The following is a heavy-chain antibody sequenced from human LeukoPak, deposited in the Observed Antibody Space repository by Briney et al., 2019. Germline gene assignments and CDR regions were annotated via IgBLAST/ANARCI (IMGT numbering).Heavy chain of an antibody. J-gene: IGHJ6*02. CDR3: ARLGDPGIVVVITKAQPYPYYYYGMDV. D-gene: IGHD3-22*01. V-gene: IGHV5-51*01. CDR1: GYSFTSYW. Sequence: GESLKISYKGSGYSFTSYWIGWVRQMPGKGLEWMGIIYPGDSDTRYSPSFQGQVTISADKSISTAYLQWSSLKASDTAMYYCARLGDPGIVVVITKAQPYPYYYYGMDVWGQGTTVTVSS. CDR2: IYPGDSDT.